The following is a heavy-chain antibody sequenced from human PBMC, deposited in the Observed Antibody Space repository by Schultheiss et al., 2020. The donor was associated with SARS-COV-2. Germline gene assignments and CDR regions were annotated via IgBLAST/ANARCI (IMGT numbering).Heavy chain of an antibody. CDR3: AKRGGRHYYDSSGYDY. CDR2: ISGSGGST. V-gene: IGHV3-23*01. Sequence: GGSLRLSCAASGFTFSSYAMSWVRQAPGKGLEWVSAISGSGGSTYYADSVKGRFTISRDNSKNTQYLQMNSLRAEDTAVYYCAKRGGRHYYDSSGYDYWGQGTLVTVSS. D-gene: IGHD3-22*01. CDR1: GFTFSSYA. J-gene: IGHJ4*02.